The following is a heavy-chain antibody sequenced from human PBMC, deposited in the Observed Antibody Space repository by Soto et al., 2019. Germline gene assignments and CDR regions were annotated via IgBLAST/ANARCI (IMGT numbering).Heavy chain of an antibody. CDR1: GFTFTNVW. V-gene: IGHV3-15*01. CDR3: ITDYGYNPX. D-gene: IGHD5-12*01. Sequence: GGSLRLSCAASGFTFTNVWMSWVRQAPGKGLEWVGRFKSKTDGGTTDYAAPVRGRFTISGDDSKNTLYLQMNSLKIEDTAVYYCITDYGYNPXWGQGTLVTVSS. CDR2: FKSKTDGGTT. J-gene: IGHJ4*02.